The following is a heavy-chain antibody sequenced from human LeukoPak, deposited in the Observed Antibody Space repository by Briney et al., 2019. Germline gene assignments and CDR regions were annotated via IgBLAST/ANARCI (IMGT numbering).Heavy chain of an antibody. D-gene: IGHD6-13*01. CDR2: IIPIFGTA. J-gene: IGHJ4*02. V-gene: IGHV1-69*13. Sequence: SVKVSCKASGGTFSSYAISWVRHAPGQGLEWMGGIIPIFGTANYAQKFQGRVTITADESTSTAYMELSSLRSEDTAVYYCARGIAAAGAFDYWGQGTLVTVSS. CDR1: GGTFSSYA. CDR3: ARGIAAAGAFDY.